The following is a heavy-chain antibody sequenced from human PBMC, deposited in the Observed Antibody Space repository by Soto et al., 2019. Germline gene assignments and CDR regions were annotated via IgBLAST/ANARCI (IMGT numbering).Heavy chain of an antibody. V-gene: IGHV4-59*08. D-gene: IGHD2-21*02. CDR1: GGSMSSYY. CDR3: ARLGGYYQAFDQ. Sequence: SETLSLTCIVSGGSMSSYYWGWFRQPPGKGLEWIGYIYYTGTTTYHPSLKSRVTISIDTSRNQFSLKLNSVTAADTAVYYCARLGGYYQAFDQWGQGSLVTVPQ. J-gene: IGHJ4*02. CDR2: IYYTGTT.